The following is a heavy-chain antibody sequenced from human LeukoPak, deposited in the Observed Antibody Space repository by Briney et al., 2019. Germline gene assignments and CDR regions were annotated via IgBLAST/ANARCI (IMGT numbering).Heavy chain of an antibody. CDR2: ISAYNGNT. D-gene: IGHD3-22*01. CDR3: ARSGYYDSSGYYCLGDY. J-gene: IGHJ4*02. Sequence: ASEKVSCKASGYTFTTYGISWVRQAPGQGLEWMGWISAYNGNTNYAQKLQGRVTMTTDTSTSTAYMELRSLRSDDTAVYYCARSGYYDSSGYYCLGDYWGQGTLVTVSS. CDR1: GYTFTTYG. V-gene: IGHV1-18*01.